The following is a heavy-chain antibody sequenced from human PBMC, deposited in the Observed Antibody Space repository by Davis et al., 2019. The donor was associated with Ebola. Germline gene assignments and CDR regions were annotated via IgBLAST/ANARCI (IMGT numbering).Heavy chain of an antibody. CDR3: ARQYSIFHYFGMDV. D-gene: IGHD2-8*01. V-gene: IGHV3-13*01. CDR2: IGTAGDT. J-gene: IGHJ6*02. CDR1: GFTFSSYD. Sequence: PGGSLRLSCAASGFTFSSYDMHWVRQGTGKGLEWVSAIGTAGDTYYPGSVKGRFTISRENAKNSLYLQMNSLRAEDTAVYYCARQYSIFHYFGMDVWGQGTTVTVSS.